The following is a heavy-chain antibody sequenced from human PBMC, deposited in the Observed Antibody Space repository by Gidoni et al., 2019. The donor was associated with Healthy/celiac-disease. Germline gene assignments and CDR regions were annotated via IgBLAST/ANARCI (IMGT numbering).Heavy chain of an antibody. J-gene: IGHJ6*02. CDR3: ARVAESRYYYYYGMDV. CDR2: IIPICGTA. CDR1: GGTFSRSA. V-gene: IGHV1-69*01. Sequence: QVQLVQSGAEVKKPGSSVKVSCKASGGTFSRSAISWVRQAPGQGLEWMGGIIPICGTANYAQKFQGRVTITADESTSTAYMELSSLRSEDTAVYYCARVAESRYYYYYGMDVWGQGTTVTVSS.